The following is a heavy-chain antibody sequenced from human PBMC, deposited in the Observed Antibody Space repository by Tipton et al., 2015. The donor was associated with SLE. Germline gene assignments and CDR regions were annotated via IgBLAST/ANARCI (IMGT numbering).Heavy chain of an antibody. D-gene: IGHD6-13*01. J-gene: IGHJ4*02. CDR1: GGSFSGYY. V-gene: IGHV4-34*01. CDR2: INHSRST. Sequence: TLSLTCAVYGGSFSGYYWSWIRQPPGKCLEWIGEINHSRSTNYNPSLKSRVTISVDTSKNQFSLKLSSVTAADTAVYYCARGVAAAGLNDRFDYWGQGTLVTVSS. CDR3: ARGVAAAGLNDRFDY.